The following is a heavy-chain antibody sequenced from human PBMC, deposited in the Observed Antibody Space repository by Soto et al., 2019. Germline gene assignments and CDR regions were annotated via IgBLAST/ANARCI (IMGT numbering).Heavy chain of an antibody. J-gene: IGHJ5*02. D-gene: IGHD6-13*01. CDR3: ARESHSPIAAAGTGWFDP. V-gene: IGHV1-69*12. CDR1: GGTFSSYA. Sequence: QVQLVQSGAEVKKPGSSVKVSCKASGGTFSSYAISWVRQAPGQGLEWMGGIIPIFGTANYAQKFQGRVTITADESTSTAYMELSSLRSEETAVYYCARESHSPIAAAGTGWFDPWGQGTLVTVSS. CDR2: IIPIFGTA.